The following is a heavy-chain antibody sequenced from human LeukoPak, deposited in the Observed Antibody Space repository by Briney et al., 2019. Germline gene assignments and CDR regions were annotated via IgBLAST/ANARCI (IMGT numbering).Heavy chain of an antibody. V-gene: IGHV3-30*02. CDR1: GFTFSSYG. J-gene: IGHJ4*02. Sequence: GGSLRLSCAASGFTFSSYGMHWVRQAPGKGLEWVAFIRYDGSNKYYADSVKGRFTISRDNSKNTLFLQMNSLRAEDTAVYYCAEETDSSGPFDYWGQGTLVTGSS. CDR3: AEETDSSGPFDY. D-gene: IGHD3-22*01. CDR2: IRYDGSNK.